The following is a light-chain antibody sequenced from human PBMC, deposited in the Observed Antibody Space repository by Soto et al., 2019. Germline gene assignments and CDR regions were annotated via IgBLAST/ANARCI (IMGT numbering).Light chain of an antibody. J-gene: IGLJ1*01. CDR3: CSYTNRATYV. V-gene: IGLV2-14*01. CDR1: SSDVGRYNY. Sequence: QSVLAQPASVSGSPGQSITISCTGTSSDVGRYNYVSWYQQHPGKAPKLMIHEVSYRPSGVSSRFSGSKSSNTASLTISGLQAEDEAEYHCCSYTNRATYVFGTGTKVTVL. CDR2: EVS.